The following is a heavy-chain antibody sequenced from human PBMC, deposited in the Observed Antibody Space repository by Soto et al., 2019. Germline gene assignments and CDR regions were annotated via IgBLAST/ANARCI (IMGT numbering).Heavy chain of an antibody. Sequence: EVQLVESGGGLVQPGGSLRLSCAASGFPFSVYWMHWVRQAPGKGLVWVSLINSDGSNTRYADSVKGRFTISRDNAKNTLYLQVSSPRAEDTAVYYCATVGTLWELLSWGQGTLVTVSS. CDR1: GFPFSVYW. CDR3: ATVGTLWELLS. J-gene: IGHJ4*02. D-gene: IGHD1-26*01. V-gene: IGHV3-74*01. CDR2: INSDGSNT.